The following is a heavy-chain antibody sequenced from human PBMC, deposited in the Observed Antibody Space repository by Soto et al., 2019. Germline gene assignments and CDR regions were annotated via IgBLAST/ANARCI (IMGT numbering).Heavy chain of an antibody. V-gene: IGHV3-21*01. CDR1: GFTFSRYI. D-gene: IGHD5-18*01. CDR3: ARGGYSYGPVNY. Sequence: LXLSCASSGFTFSRYIMNWVRQAPGKGLEWVSSISSSSSYIYYADSVKGRFTISRDNAKNSLYLQMNSLRAEDTAVYYCARGGYSYGPVNYWGQGTLVTVSS. CDR2: ISSSSSYI. J-gene: IGHJ4*02.